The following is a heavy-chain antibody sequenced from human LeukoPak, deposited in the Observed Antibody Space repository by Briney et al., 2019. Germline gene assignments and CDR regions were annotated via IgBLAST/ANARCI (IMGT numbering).Heavy chain of an antibody. D-gene: IGHD3-9*01. J-gene: IGHJ3*02. CDR2: IKQDGSEK. V-gene: IGHV3-7*01. CDR1: GFTFSSYW. CDR3: ARGVSGYIGAFDI. Sequence: GGSLRLSCAASGFTFSSYWMSWVRQAPGKGLEWVANIKQDGSEKYYVDSVRGRFTISRDNAKNSLYLQMNSLRAEDTAVYYCARGVSGYIGAFDIWGQGTMVTVSS.